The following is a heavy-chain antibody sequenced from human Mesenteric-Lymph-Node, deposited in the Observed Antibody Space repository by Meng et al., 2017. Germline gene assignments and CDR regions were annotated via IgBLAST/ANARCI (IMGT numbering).Heavy chain of an antibody. CDR2: ISYDGSNK. CDR3: ARGSRYYYGSGSYHRDSAWYYYYYGMDV. D-gene: IGHD3-10*01. V-gene: IGHV3-30*04. CDR1: GFTFSSYA. Sequence: GESLKISCAASGFTFSSYAMHWVRQAPGKGLEWVAVISYDGSNKYYADSVKGRFTISRDNSKNTLYLQMNSLRAEDTAVYYCARGSRYYYGSGSYHRDSAWYYYYYGMDVWGQGTTVTVSS. J-gene: IGHJ6*02.